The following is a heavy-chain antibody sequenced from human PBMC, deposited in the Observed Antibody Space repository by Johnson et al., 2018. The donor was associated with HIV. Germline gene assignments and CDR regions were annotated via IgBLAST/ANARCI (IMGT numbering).Heavy chain of an antibody. CDR1: GLAFSSFA. J-gene: IGHJ3*02. D-gene: IGHD5-24*01. Sequence: MLLVESGGDLVQPGGSLRLSCAASGLAFSSFAMSWVRQAPGRGLEWVSAISGSGGSTYYADSVKGRFTISRDNSMDTLYLQMNNLRAEDTAVYYCAKGSRANTYGFDAFDIWGQGTMVTVSS. V-gene: IGHV3-23*04. CDR2: ISGSGGST. CDR3: AKGSRANTYGFDAFDI.